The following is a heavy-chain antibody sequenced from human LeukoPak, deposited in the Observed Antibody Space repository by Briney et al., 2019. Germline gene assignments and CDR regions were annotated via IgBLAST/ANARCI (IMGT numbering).Heavy chain of an antibody. CDR3: AAALDTDCSSTSCADY. V-gene: IGHV3-30-3*01. Sequence: GGSLRLSCAASGFTFSSYAMHWVRQAPGKGLEWGAVISYDGSNKYYADSVKGRFTISRDNSKNTLYLQMNSLRAEDTAVYYCAAALDTDCSSTSCADYWGQGTLVTVSS. J-gene: IGHJ4*02. CDR1: GFTFSSYA. D-gene: IGHD2-2*01. CDR2: ISYDGSNK.